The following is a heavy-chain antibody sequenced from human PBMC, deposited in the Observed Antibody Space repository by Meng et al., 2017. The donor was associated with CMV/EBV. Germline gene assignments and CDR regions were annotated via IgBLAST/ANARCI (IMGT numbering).Heavy chain of an antibody. V-gene: IGHV3-48*03. D-gene: IGHD4-11*01. Sequence: GESLKISCAASGFTFSSYEMNWVRQAPGKGLEWVSYSDGATTIYYADSVKGRFTISRDNAKNSLYLQMNSLRAEDTAVYYCARDRDGNYRYYYGLDVWGQGTTVTVSS. J-gene: IGHJ6*02. CDR1: GFTFSSYE. CDR3: ARDRDGNYRYYYGLDV. CDR2: SDGATTI.